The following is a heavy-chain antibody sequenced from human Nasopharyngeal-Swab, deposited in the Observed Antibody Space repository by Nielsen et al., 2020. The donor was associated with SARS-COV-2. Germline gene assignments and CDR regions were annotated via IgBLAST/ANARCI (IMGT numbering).Heavy chain of an antibody. J-gene: IGHJ6*03. CDR3: ARLGGSFLTYYMDV. V-gene: IGHV4-39*01. CDR2: IYYSGST. Sequence: SETLSLTCTVSGGSISSSSYYWGWIRQPPGKGLEWIGSIYYSGSTYYNPSLKSRVTISVDTSKNQFSLKLNSVTAADTAVYYCARLGGSFLTYYMDVWGKGTTVTVSS. CDR1: GGSISSSSYY. D-gene: IGHD1-26*01.